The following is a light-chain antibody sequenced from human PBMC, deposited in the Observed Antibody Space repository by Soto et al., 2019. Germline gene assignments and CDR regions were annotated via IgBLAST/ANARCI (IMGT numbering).Light chain of an antibody. CDR3: QQNYNTPQT. J-gene: IGKJ1*01. CDR2: AAS. Sequence: DIQMTQSPSSLSASVGDRVTITSQASQSISNYLIWYQQKPGKAPKILIYAASSLQSGVPSRFSGSGSGTDFTLTISSLQPEDFATYYCQQNYNTPQTFGQGTKVDIK. V-gene: IGKV1-39*01. CDR1: QSISNY.